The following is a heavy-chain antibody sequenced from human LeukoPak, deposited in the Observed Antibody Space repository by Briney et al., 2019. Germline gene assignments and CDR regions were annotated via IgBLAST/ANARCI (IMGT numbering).Heavy chain of an antibody. CDR3: ARTYYDSSGSSVAFDI. CDR2: ITYDGSNK. V-gene: IGHV3-30*04. CDR1: GFTFSTCA. D-gene: IGHD3-22*01. Sequence: GGSLRLSCAASGFTFSTCAMHWVRQAPGKGLEWVAVITYDGSNKYYADSVKGRFTISRDSSKNTLYLQMNSLRTEDTAVYYCARTYYDSSGSSVAFDIWGQGTMVTVSS. J-gene: IGHJ3*02.